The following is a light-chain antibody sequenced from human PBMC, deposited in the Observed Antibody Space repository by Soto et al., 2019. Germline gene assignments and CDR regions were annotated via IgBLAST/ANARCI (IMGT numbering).Light chain of an antibody. CDR3: QQYNSSPWT. Sequence: DLQMTQSPSTLSASVGDRVTITCRASQTINTWLAWYQQKPGKAPKLLIYKASSLESGVPSTFSGSGSGTEFPLTITRLQPDDFATYYCQQYNSSPWTFGQGTKVEMK. CDR1: QTINTW. CDR2: KAS. J-gene: IGKJ1*01. V-gene: IGKV1-5*03.